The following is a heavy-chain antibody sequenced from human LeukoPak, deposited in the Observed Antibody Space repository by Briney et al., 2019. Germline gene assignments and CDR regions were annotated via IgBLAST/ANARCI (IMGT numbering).Heavy chain of an antibody. Sequence: GGSLRLSCAASGFTFSSYSMNWVRQAPGMGLEWVSYISSSNSAIYYADSVKGRFTISRDNAKNSLYLQMNSLRADDTAVYYCAKHSSGITVAGTIQYWGQGTLVTVSS. J-gene: IGHJ4*02. CDR2: ISSSNSAI. CDR3: AKHSSGITVAGTIQY. D-gene: IGHD6-19*01. V-gene: IGHV3-48*01. CDR1: GFTFSSYS.